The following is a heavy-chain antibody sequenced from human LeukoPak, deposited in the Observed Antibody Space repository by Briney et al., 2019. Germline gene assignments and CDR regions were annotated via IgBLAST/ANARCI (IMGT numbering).Heavy chain of an antibody. J-gene: IGHJ4*02. D-gene: IGHD6-19*01. Sequence: ASVKVSCKASGYTFTGYYMHWVRQAPGQGLEWMGWVNPNSGGTNYAQKFQGRVTMTRDTSISTAYMELSRLRSDDTAVYYCARDLSPVDGTYYFDYWGQGTLVTVSS. CDR2: VNPNSGGT. V-gene: IGHV1-2*02. CDR3: ARDLSPVDGTYYFDY. CDR1: GYTFTGYY.